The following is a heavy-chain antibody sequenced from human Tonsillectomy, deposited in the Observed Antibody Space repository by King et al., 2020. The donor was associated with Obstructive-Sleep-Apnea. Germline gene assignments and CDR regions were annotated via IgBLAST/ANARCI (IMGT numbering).Heavy chain of an antibody. V-gene: IGHV3-30*04. CDR1: GFTFSSYA. D-gene: IGHD6-13*01. CDR2: ISYDGSNK. Sequence: QVQLVESGGGVVQPGRSLRLSCAASGFTFSSYAMHWVRQAPGKGLEWVEVISYDGSNKYYADSVKGRFTISRDNSKNTLYLQMNSLRAEDTAVYYCARRASGYSSSWPEYFQHWGQGTLVTVSS. CDR3: ARRASGYSSSWPEYFQH. J-gene: IGHJ1*01.